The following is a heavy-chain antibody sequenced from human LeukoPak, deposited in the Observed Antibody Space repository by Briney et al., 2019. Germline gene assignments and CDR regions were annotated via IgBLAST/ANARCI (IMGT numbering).Heavy chain of an antibody. CDR1: GYTFTSYY. CDR2: INPSGGST. V-gene: IGHV1-46*03. Sequence: APVKVSCKASGYTFTSYYMHWVRQAPGQGLEWMGIINPSGGSTSYAQKFQGRVTMTRDTSTSTVYMELSSLRSEDTAVYYCARRSYDILTGYFLDYWGQGTLVTVSS. CDR3: ARRSYDILTGYFLDY. D-gene: IGHD3-9*01. J-gene: IGHJ4*02.